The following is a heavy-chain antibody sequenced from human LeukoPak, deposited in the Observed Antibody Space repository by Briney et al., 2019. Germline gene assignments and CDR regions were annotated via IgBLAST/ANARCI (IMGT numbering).Heavy chain of an antibody. CDR2: IYRVGSTS. CDR3: VRGPMAARPRPLQDYSYMDV. D-gene: IGHD6-6*01. V-gene: IGHV3-74*01. J-gene: IGHJ6*03. CDR1: GFTFRTYG. Sequence: EGSLRLSCAASGFTFRTYGMHWVRQAQGKGLGWVSGIYRVGSTSTYADSVKGRFTISRDNAKNTLYLQMNSLRAEDTALYYCVRGPMAARPRPLQDYSYMDVWGKGTTVTVSS.